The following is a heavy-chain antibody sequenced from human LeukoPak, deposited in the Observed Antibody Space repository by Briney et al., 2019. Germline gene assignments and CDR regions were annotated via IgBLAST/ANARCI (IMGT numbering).Heavy chain of an antibody. Sequence: SETLSLTCTVSGGSVSSYYWSWIRQPPGKGLAWIGYIYYSGSTNYNPSLKSRVTISVDTSKNQFSLKLSSVTAADTAVYYCARQKWELPLDAFDVWGQGTMVTVSS. CDR1: GGSVSSYY. D-gene: IGHD1-26*01. J-gene: IGHJ3*01. CDR3: ARQKWELPLDAFDV. V-gene: IGHV4-59*08. CDR2: IYYSGST.